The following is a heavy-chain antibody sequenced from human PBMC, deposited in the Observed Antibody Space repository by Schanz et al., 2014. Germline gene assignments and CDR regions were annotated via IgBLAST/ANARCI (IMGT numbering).Heavy chain of an antibody. Sequence: QLQLQESGPGLVKPSETLSLTCTVSGGSISSSSYFWGWIRQPPGKGLEWIGSIYNRGSTYYNPPLKSRVTISVARPKNQSPRRLSSVPAADTAVYYCGRHPHYYGSGSGFDPWGQGTLVTVSS. D-gene: IGHD3-10*01. CDR1: GGSISSSSYF. J-gene: IGHJ5*02. CDR2: IYNRGST. CDR3: GRHPHYYGSGSGFDP. V-gene: IGHV4-39*01.